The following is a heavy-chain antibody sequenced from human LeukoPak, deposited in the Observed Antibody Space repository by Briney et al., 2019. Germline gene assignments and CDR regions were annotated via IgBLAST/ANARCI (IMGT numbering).Heavy chain of an antibody. J-gene: IGHJ3*02. Sequence: SVKVSCKASGGTFSSYAISWVRQAPGQGLEWMGRIIPILGIANYAQKFQGRVTITADKSTSTAYMELSSLRSEDTAVYYCATDRASMTTVPTDAFDIWGQGTMVTVSS. CDR2: IIPILGIA. CDR1: GGTFSSYA. CDR3: ATDRASMTTVPTDAFDI. D-gene: IGHD4-17*01. V-gene: IGHV1-69*04.